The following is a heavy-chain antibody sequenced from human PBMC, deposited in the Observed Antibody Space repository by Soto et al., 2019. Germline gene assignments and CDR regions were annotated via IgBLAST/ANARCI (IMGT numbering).Heavy chain of an antibody. CDR3: AKDTGRHYESGWGHSYGLDV. V-gene: IGHV3-23*01. CDR2: ISGSTSNP. D-gene: IGHD6-19*01. CDR1: GFIFSTYA. J-gene: IGHJ6*02. Sequence: EVQLLESGGGLVQPGGSLTLSCAASGFIFSTYAMTWVRQAPGKGLEWVSAISGSTSNPYYADSVKGRFTISKDNSKNTVYLKMNSLRSEDTALYYWAKDTGRHYESGWGHSYGLDVWGQGTTVTVSS.